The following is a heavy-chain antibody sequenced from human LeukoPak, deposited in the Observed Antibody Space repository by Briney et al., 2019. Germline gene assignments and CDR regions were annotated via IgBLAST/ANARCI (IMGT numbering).Heavy chain of an antibody. D-gene: IGHD3-10*01. J-gene: IGHJ4*02. CDR2: IIPIFGTA. CDR3: AREDYYGSGSYYRGFDY. V-gene: IGHV1-69*13. CDR1: GGTFSSYA. Sequence: ASVKVSCKASGGTFSSYAISWVRQAPGQGLEWMGGIIPIFGTANYAQKFQGRVTITADESTSTAYMELSSLRSEDTAVYYCAREDYYGSGSYYRGFDYWGQGTLVTVSS.